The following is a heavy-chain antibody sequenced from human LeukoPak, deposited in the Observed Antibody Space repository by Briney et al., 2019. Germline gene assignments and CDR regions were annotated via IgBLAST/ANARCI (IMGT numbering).Heavy chain of an antibody. V-gene: IGHV4-39*01. J-gene: IGHJ4*02. D-gene: IGHD5-24*01. CDR2: IYYSGST. Sequence: SETLSLTCTVSGGSISSSSYYWGWIRQPPGKGLEWIGSIYYSGSTYYNPSLKSRVTISVDTSKNQFSLKLSSVTAADTAVYYCARPRPGTAPERWLQFVGESGLFPFDYWGQGTLVTVSS. CDR1: GGSISSSSYY. CDR3: ARPRPGTAPERWLQFVGESGLFPFDY.